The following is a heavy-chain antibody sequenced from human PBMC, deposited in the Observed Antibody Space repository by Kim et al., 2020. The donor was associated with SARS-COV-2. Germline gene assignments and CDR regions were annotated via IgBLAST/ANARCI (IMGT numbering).Heavy chain of an antibody. CDR1: GYTFTGYY. CDR3: ARAGEYQLLEINWVDP. V-gene: IGHV1-2*02. J-gene: IGHJ5*02. D-gene: IGHD2-2*01. CDR2: INPNSGGT. Sequence: ASVKVSCKASGYTFTGYYMHWVRQAPGQGLEWMGWINPNSGGTNYAQKFQGRVTMTRDTSISTAYMELSRLRSDDTAVYYCARAGEYQLLEINWVDPWGQGTLVTVSS.